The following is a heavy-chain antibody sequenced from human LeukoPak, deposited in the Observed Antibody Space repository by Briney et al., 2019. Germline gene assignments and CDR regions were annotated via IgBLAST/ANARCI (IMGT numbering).Heavy chain of an antibody. CDR3: ARDNLAPYWYFDL. D-gene: IGHD1-14*01. J-gene: IGHJ2*01. Sequence: SGGSLRLSCAASGFTFSSYWMSWVRQVPGKGLEWVANIKQDGSEKYYVDSVKGRFTISRDNAKSSLYLQMTSLRDDDTAVYYCARDNLAPYWYFDLWGRGTLVTVSS. CDR2: IKQDGSEK. CDR1: GFTFSSYW. V-gene: IGHV3-7*01.